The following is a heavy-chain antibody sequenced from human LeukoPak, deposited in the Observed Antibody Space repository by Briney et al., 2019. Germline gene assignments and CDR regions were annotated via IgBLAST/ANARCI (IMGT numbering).Heavy chain of an antibody. Sequence: GGSLRLSCAASGFTFSSYAMSWVRQAPGKGLEWISAISGSGGSTYYADSVKGRFTISRDNSKNSLYLQMNSLRVEDTAVYYCARVGGWYQFDYWGQGTLVTVSS. J-gene: IGHJ4*02. CDR3: ARVGGWYQFDY. V-gene: IGHV3-23*01. CDR1: GFTFSSYA. CDR2: ISGSGGST. D-gene: IGHD2-15*01.